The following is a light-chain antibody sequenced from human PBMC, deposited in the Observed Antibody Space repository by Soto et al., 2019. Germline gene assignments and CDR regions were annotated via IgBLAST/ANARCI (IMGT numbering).Light chain of an antibody. CDR1: SSDVGGYNY. V-gene: IGLV2-14*01. J-gene: IGLJ1*01. CDR3: SSYTTSSTLDYV. Sequence: QSALTQPASVSGSPGQSITISCTGTSSDVGGYNYVSWYQQHPGIAPKLMIYDVSNRPSGISNRFSGSKSGNTASLTISGLQAEDEADYYCSSYTTSSTLDYVFGTGTKVTVL. CDR2: DVS.